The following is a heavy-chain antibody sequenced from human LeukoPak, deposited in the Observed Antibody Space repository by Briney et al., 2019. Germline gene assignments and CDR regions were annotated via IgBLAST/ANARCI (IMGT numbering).Heavy chain of an antibody. CDR2: FDPEDGET. J-gene: IGHJ4*02. V-gene: IGHV1-24*01. CDR1: GYTFTSYG. D-gene: IGHD6-13*01. CDR3: ATCSMCGSWYRDFDY. Sequence: ASVKVSCKASGYTFTSYGISWVRQAPGKGLEWMGGFDPEDGETIYAQKFQGRVTMTEDTSTDTAYMELCSLRSEDTAVYYCATCSMCGSWYRDFDYWGQGTLVTVSS.